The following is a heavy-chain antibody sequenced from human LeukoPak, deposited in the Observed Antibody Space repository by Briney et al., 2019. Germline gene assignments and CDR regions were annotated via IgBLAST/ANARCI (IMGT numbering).Heavy chain of an antibody. J-gene: IGHJ3*02. CDR3: ARHDTVNYDAFDI. CDR1: GFTFSSYS. D-gene: IGHD3-22*01. CDR2: IGSSSSYI. Sequence: GGPLRLSCAASGFTFSSYSMNWVRQAPGKGLEWVSSIGSSSSYIYYADSVKGRFTISRDNAKNSLYLQMNSLRAEDTAVYYCARHDTVNYDAFDIWGQGTMVTVSS. V-gene: IGHV3-21*01.